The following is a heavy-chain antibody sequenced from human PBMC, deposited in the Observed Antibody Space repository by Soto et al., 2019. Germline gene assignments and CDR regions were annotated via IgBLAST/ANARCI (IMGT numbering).Heavy chain of an antibody. D-gene: IGHD3-16*01. CDR1: GYTLTSYY. CDR2: INPSGGST. V-gene: IGHV1-46*01. J-gene: IGHJ6*02. Sequence: PSVRVSCKASGYTLTSYYMHWVRPAPGQGLEWMGIINPSGGSTSYAQKFQGRVTMTRDTSTSTVYMELSSLRSEDTAVYYCSFGNYYGMDGWGQGTTVT. CDR3: SFGNYYGMDG.